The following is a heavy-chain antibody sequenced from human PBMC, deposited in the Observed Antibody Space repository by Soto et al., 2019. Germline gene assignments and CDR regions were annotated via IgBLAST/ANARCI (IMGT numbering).Heavy chain of an antibody. J-gene: IGHJ6*02. CDR1: GGSISSGGYS. D-gene: IGHD4-17*01. Sequence: SETLSLTCAVSGGSISSGGYSWSWIRQPPGKGLEWIGYIYHSGSTYYNPSLKSRVTISVDRSKNQFSLKLSLVTAADTAVYYCARGLDYGDYVGYYYGMDVWGQGTTVTVSS. V-gene: IGHV4-30-2*01. CDR2: IYHSGST. CDR3: ARGLDYGDYVGYYYGMDV.